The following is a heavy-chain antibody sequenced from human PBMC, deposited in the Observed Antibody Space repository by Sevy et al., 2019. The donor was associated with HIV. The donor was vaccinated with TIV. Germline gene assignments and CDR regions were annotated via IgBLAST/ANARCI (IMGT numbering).Heavy chain of an antibody. Sequence: GGSLRLSCAASAFTFSTYNMNWVRQAPGKGLEWTSYISNNGKSIYYADSVKGRFTISRDNAKNSLHLQMNSLRDEDTAVYYCARARGSSYSLGMDVWGQGTTVTVSS. CDR1: AFTFSTYN. J-gene: IGHJ6*02. CDR3: ARARGSSYSLGMDV. V-gene: IGHV3-48*02. D-gene: IGHD3-22*01. CDR2: ISNNGKSI.